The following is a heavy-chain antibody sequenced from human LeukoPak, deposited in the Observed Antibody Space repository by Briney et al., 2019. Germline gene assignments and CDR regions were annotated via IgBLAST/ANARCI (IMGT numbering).Heavy chain of an antibody. CDR2: IYHSGST. D-gene: IGHD5-12*01. V-gene: IGHV4-38-2*02. CDR1: GYSISRGYS. Sequence: SETLSLTCTVSGYSISRGYSWGWIRQPPGKGLEWIGNIYHSGSTNYSPSLKSRVTISVDTSKNQFSLKLSSVTAADTAVYYCAREVGWLHPQGAFDIWGQGTMVTVSS. CDR3: AREVGWLHPQGAFDI. J-gene: IGHJ3*02.